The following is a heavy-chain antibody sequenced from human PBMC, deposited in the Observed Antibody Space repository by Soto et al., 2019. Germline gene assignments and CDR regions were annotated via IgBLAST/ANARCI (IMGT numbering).Heavy chain of an antibody. CDR1: GDSISSDDYY. Sequence: SETLSLTCTVSGDSISSDDYYWNWIRQPPGKGLEGIGYISYSGGTYYNPSLKSRVSISVDTSKNHFSLDLNSVTAADTAMYFCAAELSGYSYGPDALYWGQGTLVTVS. D-gene: IGHD6-13*01. J-gene: IGHJ4*02. V-gene: IGHV4-30-4*01. CDR3: AAELSGYSYGPDALY. CDR2: ISYSGGT.